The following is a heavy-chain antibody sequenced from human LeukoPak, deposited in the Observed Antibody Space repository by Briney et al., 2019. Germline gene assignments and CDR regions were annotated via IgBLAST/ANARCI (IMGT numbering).Heavy chain of an antibody. V-gene: IGHV4-59*01. Sequence: PSETLSLTCTVSGGSISSYYWSWIRQPPGKGLEWIGYIYYSGSTNCNPSLKSRVTISVDTSKNQFSLKLSSVTAADTAVYYCARGVEMATHFDYWGQGTLVTVSS. J-gene: IGHJ4*02. D-gene: IGHD5-24*01. CDR3: ARGVEMATHFDY. CDR2: IYYSGST. CDR1: GGSISSYY.